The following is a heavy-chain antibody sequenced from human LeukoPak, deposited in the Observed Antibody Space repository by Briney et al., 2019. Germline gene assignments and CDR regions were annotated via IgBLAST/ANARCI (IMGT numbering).Heavy chain of an antibody. CDR3: ARVSSYYYYGMDV. Sequence: GGSLRLSCAASGFTVSSNYMSWVRQAPGKGLEWISVIYSGGSTYYADSVKGRFTISRDNSKNTLYLQMNSLRAEDTAVYYCARVSSYYYYGMDVWGQGTTVTVSS. CDR2: IYSGGST. J-gene: IGHJ6*02. V-gene: IGHV3-53*01. CDR1: GFTVSSNY.